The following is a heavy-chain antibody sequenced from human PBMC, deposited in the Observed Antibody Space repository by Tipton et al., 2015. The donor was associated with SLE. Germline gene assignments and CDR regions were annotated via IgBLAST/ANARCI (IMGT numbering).Heavy chain of an antibody. D-gene: IGHD2-15*01. Sequence: GSLRLSCAASGFTFSSYAMSWARQAPGKGLEWVSVIYSGGSSTYYADSVKGRFTISRDNSKNTLYLQMNSLRAEDTAVYYCAKEEQVGVARSKGFMDVWGKGTTVSVSS. V-gene: IGHV3-23*03. CDR1: GFTFSSYA. CDR3: AKEEQVGVARSKGFMDV. CDR2: IYSGGSST. J-gene: IGHJ6*03.